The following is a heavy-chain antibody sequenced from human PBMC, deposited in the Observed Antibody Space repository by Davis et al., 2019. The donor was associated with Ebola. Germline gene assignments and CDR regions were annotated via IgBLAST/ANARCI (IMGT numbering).Heavy chain of an antibody. D-gene: IGHD2-2*02. CDR2: IYPGDSDT. CDR1: GYSFTSYW. J-gene: IGHJ6*02. V-gene: IGHV5-51*01. Sequence: GESLKISCKGSGYSFTSYWIGWVRQMPGKGLEWMGIIYPGDSDTRYSPSFQGQVTISADKSISTAYLQWSSLKASDTAMYYCARQAYCSSTSCYTAGDYYGMDVWGQGTTVTVSS. CDR3: ARQAYCSSTSCYTAGDYYGMDV.